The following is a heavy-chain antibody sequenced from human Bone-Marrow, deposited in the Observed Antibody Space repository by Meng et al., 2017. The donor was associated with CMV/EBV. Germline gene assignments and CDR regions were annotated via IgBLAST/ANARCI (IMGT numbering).Heavy chain of an antibody. V-gene: IGHV4-61*08. CDR2: IYHTGTT. J-gene: IGHJ5*02. CDR3: ARDRGYCSGGSCYLMQWFDP. CDR1: GGSVNSVAYY. D-gene: IGHD2-15*01. Sequence: SETLSLTCTVSGGSVNSVAYYWSWIRQPPGKGLEWIGYIYHTGTTKYNPSLKSRVTLTVDTSKNQLSLKMTSVTAAATAVYYFARDRGYCSGGSCYLMQWFDPWGQGTLVTVSS.